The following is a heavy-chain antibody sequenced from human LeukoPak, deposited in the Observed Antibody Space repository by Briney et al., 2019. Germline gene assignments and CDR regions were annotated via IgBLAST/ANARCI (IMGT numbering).Heavy chain of an antibody. CDR2: IQYDGSNK. D-gene: IGHD6-13*01. V-gene: IGHV3-30*02. CDR1: GFTFNFYG. Sequence: GGSLRLSCAASGFTFNFYGMHWVRQAPGKGLEWVTFIQYDGSNKFYADSVKGRFTISRDYSKNILDLQLNSLRDEDTAIYYCAKDRTGVATAGAWDSWGQGVLVTVSS. J-gene: IGHJ4*02. CDR3: AKDRTGVATAGAWDS.